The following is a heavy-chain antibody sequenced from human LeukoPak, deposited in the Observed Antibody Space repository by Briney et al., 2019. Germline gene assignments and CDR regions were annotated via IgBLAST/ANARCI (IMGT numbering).Heavy chain of an antibody. D-gene: IGHD4-17*01. J-gene: IGHJ6*01. CDR3: ARPDYGEAGRMDV. CDR2: IDPTDSNT. CDR1: GYRVTSYW. V-gene: IGHV5-10-1*01. Sequence: ESLRISCKGSGYRVTSYWITWVRQMPGKGLEWMGRIDPTDSNTNYSPSFQGHVTISADKSINTAYLQWSSLKASDPAMYYCARPDYGEAGRMDVWGQGTTVSVSS.